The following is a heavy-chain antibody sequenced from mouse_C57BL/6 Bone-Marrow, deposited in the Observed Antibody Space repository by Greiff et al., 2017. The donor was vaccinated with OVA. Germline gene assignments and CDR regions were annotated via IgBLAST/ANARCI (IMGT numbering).Heavy chain of an antibody. CDR1: GYSITSGYY. J-gene: IGHJ2*01. Sequence: DVQLQESGPGLVKPSQSLSLTCSVTGYSITSGYYWNWIRQFPGNKLEWMGYISYDGSNNYNPSLKNRISITRDTSKNQFFLKLNSVTTEDTATYYCARGLLWLYYFDYWGQGTTLTVSS. D-gene: IGHD2-1*01. CDR3: ARGLLWLYYFDY. CDR2: ISYDGSN. V-gene: IGHV3-6*01.